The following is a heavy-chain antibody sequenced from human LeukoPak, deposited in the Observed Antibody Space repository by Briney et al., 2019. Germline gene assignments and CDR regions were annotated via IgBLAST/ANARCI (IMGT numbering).Heavy chain of an antibody. CDR2: IRGNDHYI. V-gene: IGHV3-21*01. D-gene: IGHD4-17*01. CDR1: GFTFSSYS. J-gene: IGHJ4*02. Sequence: PGGSLRLSCAASGFTFSSYSMNWVRQAPGKGQEWVAYIRGNDHYIYYADSVKGRFTISRDNAKNSLYLQMNSLRADDTAVYYCARVWGDYAYFNSWGQGTLVTVSS. CDR3: ARVWGDYAYFNS.